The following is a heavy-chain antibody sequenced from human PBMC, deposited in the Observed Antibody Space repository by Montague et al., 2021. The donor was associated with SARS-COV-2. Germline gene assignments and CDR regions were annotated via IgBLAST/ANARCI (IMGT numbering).Heavy chain of an antibody. CDR3: ARDGSGSYSNYYYYGMDV. D-gene: IGHD3-10*01. J-gene: IGHJ6*02. Sequence: SLRLSCAASGFTFSSYWMSWVRQAPGKGLERVANIKQDGSEKYYVDSVKGRFTISRDNAKNSLYLQMNSLRAEDTAVYYCARDGSGSYSNYYYYGMDVWGQGTTVTVSS. CDR2: IKQDGSEK. V-gene: IGHV3-7*01. CDR1: GFTFSSYW.